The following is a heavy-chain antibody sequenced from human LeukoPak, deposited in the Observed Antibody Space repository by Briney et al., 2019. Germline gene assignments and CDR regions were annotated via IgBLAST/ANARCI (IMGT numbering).Heavy chain of an antibody. CDR2: IYYSGST. CDR3: ARAAGITGTTAGDDH. CDR1: GGSISSSSYS. V-gene: IGHV4-39*01. J-gene: IGHJ4*02. Sequence: SETLSLTCTVSGGSISSSSYSWGWIRQPPGKGLEWIGSIYYSGSTYYNPSLKSRVTISVDTSKSQFSLKLSSVTAADTAVYYCARAAGITGTTAGDDHWGQGTLVTVSS. D-gene: IGHD1-7*01.